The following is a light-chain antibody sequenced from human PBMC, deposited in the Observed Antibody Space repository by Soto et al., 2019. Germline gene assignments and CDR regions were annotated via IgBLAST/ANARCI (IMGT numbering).Light chain of an antibody. CDR2: EVS. CDR1: SSDVGGYNY. CDR3: SSCTGSSTHWV. V-gene: IGLV2-14*01. Sequence: QSALTQPASVSGSPGQSITISCTGTSSDVGGYNYVSLYQQHPGKAPKLMIYEVSNRPSGVSKRFSGSKSGNTASLTISGRQAEDEADYYCSSCTGSSTHWVFGGGTKLTVL. J-gene: IGLJ3*02.